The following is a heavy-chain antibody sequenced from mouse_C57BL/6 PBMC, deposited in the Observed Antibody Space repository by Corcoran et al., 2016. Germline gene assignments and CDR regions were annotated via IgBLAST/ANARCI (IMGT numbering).Heavy chain of an antibody. V-gene: IGHV14-3*01. CDR2: IVPANGNT. CDR1: GFNIKNTS. CDR3: ARGGCSSYRYYAMDY. J-gene: IGHJ4*01. D-gene: IGHD1-1*01. Sequence: EVQLQQSVAELVRPGASVKLSCTASGFNIKNTSMHWVKQRPEQGLEWIGRIVPANGNTKYAPKFQGKATITADTSSNTAYLQLSSLTSEDTAIYYCARGGCSSYRYYAMDYWGQGTSVTVSS.